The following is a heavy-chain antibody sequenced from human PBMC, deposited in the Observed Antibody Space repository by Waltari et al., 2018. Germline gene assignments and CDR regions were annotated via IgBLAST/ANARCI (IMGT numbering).Heavy chain of an antibody. CDR1: GGTFSSYA. V-gene: IGHV1-69*05. CDR2: IIPILGTA. D-gene: IGHD6-13*01. J-gene: IGHJ4*02. CDR3: ARSTAAGSDFDY. Sequence: QVQLVQSGAEVKKPGSSVKVSCKASGGTFSSYAISWVRQAPGQGLEWMGCIIPILGTANYAQKFQGRVTITTDESTSTAYMELSSLRSEDTAVYYCARSTAAGSDFDYWGQGTLVTVSS.